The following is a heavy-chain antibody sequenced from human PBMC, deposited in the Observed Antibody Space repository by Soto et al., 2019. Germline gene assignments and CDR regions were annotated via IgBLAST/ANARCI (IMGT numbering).Heavy chain of an antibody. D-gene: IGHD3-3*01. V-gene: IGHV3-30*18. CDR1: GFTFSSYG. J-gene: IGHJ4*02. CDR3: AKERFDDFWTPL. CDR2: ISYDGSNK. Sequence: QVQLVESGGGVVQPGRSLRLSCAASGFTFSSYGMHWVRQAPGKGLEWVAVISYDGSNKYYADSVKGRFTISRDNSKNTLYLQMNSLRAEDTAVYYCAKERFDDFWTPLRGQGTLVTVSS.